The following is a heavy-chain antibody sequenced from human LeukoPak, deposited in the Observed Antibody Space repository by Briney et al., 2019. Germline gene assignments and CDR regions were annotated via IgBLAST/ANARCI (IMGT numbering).Heavy chain of an antibody. J-gene: IGHJ5*02. CDR3: ARHSVRYCSGGSCSSYNWFDP. CDR2: IYYGGST. CDR1: GDSISSSSDY. Sequence: AETLSLTCTVSGDSISSSSDYWGWIRQPPGKGLEWIGSIYYGGSTYYNPSLKSRVTISVDTSRNQFSLRLSSVTAADTAAYYCARHSVRYCSGGSCSSYNWFDPWGQGTLVTVSS. V-gene: IGHV4-39*01. D-gene: IGHD2-15*01.